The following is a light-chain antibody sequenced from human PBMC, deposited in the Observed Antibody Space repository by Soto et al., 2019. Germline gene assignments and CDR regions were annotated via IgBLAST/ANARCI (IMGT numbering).Light chain of an antibody. CDR3: QQRSSWPLT. CDR2: DAS. CDR1: QSVSSY. Sequence: EIVLTQSPATLSLSPGERATLTCRASQSVSSYLAWYQQKPGQAPRLLIYDASNRATGIPARFSGSGSGSDFTLTISSLEPEDFALYYCQQRSSWPLTFGGGTNVEIK. J-gene: IGKJ4*01. V-gene: IGKV3-11*01.